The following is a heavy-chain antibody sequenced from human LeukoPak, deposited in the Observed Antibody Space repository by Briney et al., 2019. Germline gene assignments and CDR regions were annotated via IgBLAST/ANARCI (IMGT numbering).Heavy chain of an antibody. CDR1: GGPFSGYY. CDR3: ARDLTAPQFYDY. CDR2: INHSGST. Sequence: SETLSLTCAVYGGPFSGYYWSWIRQPPGKGLEWIGEINHSGSTNYNPSLKSRVTISVDTSKNQFSLKLSSVTAADTAVYYCARDLTAPQFYDYWGQGTLVTVSS. J-gene: IGHJ4*02. V-gene: IGHV4-34*01. D-gene: IGHD3-3*01.